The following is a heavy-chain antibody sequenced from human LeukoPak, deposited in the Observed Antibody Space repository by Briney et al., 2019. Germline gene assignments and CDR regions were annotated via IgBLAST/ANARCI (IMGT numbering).Heavy chain of an antibody. CDR1: GYTFASYG. J-gene: IGHJ4*02. CDR2: ISVYNGNT. D-gene: IGHD1-26*01. Sequence: ASVKVSCKASGYTFASYGISWVRQAPGHGLEWMGWISVYNGNTNYAQKLQGRVTMTTDTSTSTLYMELRSLRSDDTAVYYCARQAGATTLRYFDYWGQGTLVTVSS. CDR3: ARQAGATTLRYFDY. V-gene: IGHV1-18*01.